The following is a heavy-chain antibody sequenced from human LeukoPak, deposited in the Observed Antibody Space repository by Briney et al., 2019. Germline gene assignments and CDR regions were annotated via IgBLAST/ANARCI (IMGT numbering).Heavy chain of an antibody. CDR3: YGIHLGDSFDI. CDR2: LSSKYET. CDR1: GFIVSRNY. V-gene: IGHV3-53*01. J-gene: IGHJ3*02. Sequence: GGSLRLSCAASGFIVSRNYMGWVRQAPGKGLEWVSALSSKYETYYADSVRGRFTISRDNSENTLYLQMNALRAEDTALYYCYGIHLGDSFDIWGRGTMVIVFS. D-gene: IGHD3-16*01.